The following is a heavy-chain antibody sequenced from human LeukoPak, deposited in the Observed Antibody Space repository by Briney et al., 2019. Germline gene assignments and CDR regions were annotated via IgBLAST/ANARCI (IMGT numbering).Heavy chain of an antibody. CDR1: GYTFTSYG. CDR3: ARDLGAGSGWSENDY. J-gene: IGHJ4*02. Sequence: GASVKVSCKASGYTFTSYGISWVRQAPGQGLEWMGWISAYNGNTNYAQKLQGRVTMTRDTSISTAYMELSRLRSDDTAVYYCARDLGAGSGWSENDYWGQGTLVTVSS. V-gene: IGHV1-18*01. D-gene: IGHD6-19*01. CDR2: ISAYNGNT.